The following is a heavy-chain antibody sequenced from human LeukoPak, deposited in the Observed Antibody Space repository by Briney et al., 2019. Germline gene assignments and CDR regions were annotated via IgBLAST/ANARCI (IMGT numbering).Heavy chain of an antibody. V-gene: IGHV3-30*14. CDR2: ISYDGSNK. CDR3: ARGGDGYFGL. CDR1: GFTFSSYA. D-gene: IGHD5-24*01. Sequence: PGRSLRLSCAASGFTFSSYAMHWVRQAPGKGLEWVAVISYDGSNKYYADSVKGRFTISRDNSRNTLSLQMNTLRAEDTALYYCARGGDGYFGLWGRGTLVTVSS. J-gene: IGHJ2*01.